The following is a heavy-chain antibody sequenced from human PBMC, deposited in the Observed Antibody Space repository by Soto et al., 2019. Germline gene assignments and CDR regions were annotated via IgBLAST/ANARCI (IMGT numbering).Heavy chain of an antibody. CDR3: ARHTTVPQYNWFDP. J-gene: IGHJ5*02. CDR2: IYYSGST. CDR1: GGSISSYY. V-gene: IGHV4-59*08. D-gene: IGHD4-17*01. Sequence: SETLSLTCTVSGGSISSYYWSWIRQPPGKGLEWIGYIYYSGSTNYNPSLKSRVTISVDTSKNQFSLKLSSVTAADTAVYYCARHTTVPQYNWFDPWGQGTLVTVSS.